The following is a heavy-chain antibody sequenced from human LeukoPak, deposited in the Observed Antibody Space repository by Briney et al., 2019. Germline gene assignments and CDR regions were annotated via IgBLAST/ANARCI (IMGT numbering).Heavy chain of an antibody. Sequence: PGGSLRLSCAGSGFTFSRFSMIWVRQAPGKALEWAASISSGSHHKYHADSLKGRFTISRDNDKNSLFLQMNSLRAEDTALYYCATRLTADSYEASDIWGQGTMVTVSS. J-gene: IGHJ3*02. V-gene: IGHV3-21*06. D-gene: IGHD6-13*01. CDR3: ATRLTADSYEASDI. CDR1: GFTFSRFS. CDR2: ISSGSHHK.